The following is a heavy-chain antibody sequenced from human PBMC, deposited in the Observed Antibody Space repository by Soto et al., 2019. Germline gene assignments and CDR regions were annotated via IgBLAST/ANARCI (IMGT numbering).Heavy chain of an antibody. CDR2: IYYSGRT. V-gene: IGHV4-30-4*01. J-gene: IGHJ2*01. CDR3: ARILESDYTIDFDL. CDR1: GGSISSGDYY. Sequence: QVQLQESGPGLVKPSQTLSLTCTVPGGSISSGDYYWSWIRQPPGKGLEWIGYIYYSGRTNYNPSLSSRVTISVDTSKNQFSLNLSSVTAADTAVYYCARILESDYTIDFDLWGRGTLVTVSS. D-gene: IGHD3-3*01.